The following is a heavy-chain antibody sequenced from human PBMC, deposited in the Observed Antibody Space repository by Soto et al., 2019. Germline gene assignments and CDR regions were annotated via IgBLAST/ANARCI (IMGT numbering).Heavy chain of an antibody. CDR3: ATTYYDILTGYPILPTPDY. CDR1: GFTFSSYG. Sequence: GGSLRLSCAASGFTFSSYGMHWVRHAPGKGLEWVAVISYDGSNKYYADSVKGRFTISRDNSKNTLYLQMNSLRAEDTAVYYCATTYYDILTGYPILPTPDYWGQGT. V-gene: IGHV3-30*03. CDR2: ISYDGSNK. J-gene: IGHJ4*02. D-gene: IGHD3-9*01.